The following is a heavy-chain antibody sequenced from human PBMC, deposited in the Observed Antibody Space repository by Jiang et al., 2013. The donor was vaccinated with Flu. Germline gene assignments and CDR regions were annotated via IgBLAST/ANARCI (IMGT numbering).Heavy chain of an antibody. CDR2: IYYSGST. CDR3: ARLSGWYRDFDY. Sequence: GLVKPSETLSLTCTVSGGSISSYYWSWIRQPPGKGLEWIGYIYYSGSTNYNPSLKSRVTISVDTSKNQFSLKLSSVTAADTAVYYCARLSGWYRDFDYWGQGTLVTVSS. V-gene: IGHV4-59*08. J-gene: IGHJ4*02. CDR1: GGSISSYY. D-gene: IGHD6-19*01.